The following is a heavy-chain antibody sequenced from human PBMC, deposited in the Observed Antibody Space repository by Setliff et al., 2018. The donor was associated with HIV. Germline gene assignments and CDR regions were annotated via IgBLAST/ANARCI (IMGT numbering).Heavy chain of an antibody. CDR1: GFSFINAW. V-gene: IGHV3-33*06. CDR2: IWYDGSNK. CDR3: AKDRLEWLAPDGFDI. Sequence: PGGSLRLSCAVSGFSFINAWMNWVRQAPGKGLEWVALIWYDGSNKYYADSVKGRFTISRDNSKNTLYLQMSNLRAEDTAVYYCAKDRLEWLAPDGFDIWGLGTMVTVSS. D-gene: IGHD3-3*01. J-gene: IGHJ3*02.